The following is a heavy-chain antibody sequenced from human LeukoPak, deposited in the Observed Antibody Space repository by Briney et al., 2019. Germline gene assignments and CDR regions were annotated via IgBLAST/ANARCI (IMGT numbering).Heavy chain of an antibody. CDR3: AKGVKVPLLRYFSYYMDV. D-gene: IGHD3-9*01. V-gene: IGHV3-30*02. CDR2: MRYDGSNR. Sequence: GGSLRLSCAASGFTFSSYGMHWVRQAPGKGLEWVAFMRYDGSNRNYADSVKGRFTISRDNSKNTLYLQMNSLRAEDAAVYYCAKGVKVPLLRYFSYYMDVWGKGTTVTISS. CDR1: GFTFSSYG. J-gene: IGHJ6*03.